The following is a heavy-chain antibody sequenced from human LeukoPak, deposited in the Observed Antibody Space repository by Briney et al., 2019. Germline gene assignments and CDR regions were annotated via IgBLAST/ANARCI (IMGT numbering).Heavy chain of an antibody. CDR3: ARDSLQWSYYYYGMDV. J-gene: IGHJ6*02. CDR2: IKQDGSEK. CDR1: GFTFRSYW. Sequence: GGSLRLSCAASGFTFRSYWMTWVRQAPGKGLEWVAAIKQDGSEKYYVDSAKGRFSISRDNAKNSVYLQMNSLSVEDTAVYYCARDSLQWSYYYYGMDVWGQGTTVTVSS. D-gene: IGHD2-15*01. V-gene: IGHV3-7*01.